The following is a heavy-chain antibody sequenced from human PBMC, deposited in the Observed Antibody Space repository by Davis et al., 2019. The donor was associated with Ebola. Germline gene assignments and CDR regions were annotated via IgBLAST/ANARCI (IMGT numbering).Heavy chain of an antibody. Sequence: MPSETLSPTCTVPGGSISRYYWNWIRQPAGKGLEWLGRIYDNENINYNPSLMSRVTLSVDMAKNQISLKLSSVTAADTAVYYRARDVGWERLRGDFDYWGQGTLVTVSS. D-gene: IGHD1-26*01. CDR1: GGSISRYY. J-gene: IGHJ4*02. V-gene: IGHV4-4*07. CDR3: ARDVGWERLRGDFDY. CDR2: IYDNENI.